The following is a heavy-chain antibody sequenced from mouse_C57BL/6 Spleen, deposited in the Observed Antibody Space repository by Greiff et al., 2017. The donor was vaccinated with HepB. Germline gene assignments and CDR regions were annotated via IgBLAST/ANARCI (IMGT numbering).Heavy chain of an antibody. D-gene: IGHD2-3*01. V-gene: IGHV3-1*01. J-gene: IGHJ3*01. CDR2: ISYSGST. CDR1: GYSITSGYD. Sequence: DVQLQESGPGMVKPSQSLSLTCTVTGYSITSGYDWHWIRHFPGNKLEWMGYISYSGSTNYNPSLKSRISITHDTSKNHFFLKLNSVTTEDTATYYWARDDGYYLFAYWGQGTLVTVSA. CDR3: ARDDGYYLFAY.